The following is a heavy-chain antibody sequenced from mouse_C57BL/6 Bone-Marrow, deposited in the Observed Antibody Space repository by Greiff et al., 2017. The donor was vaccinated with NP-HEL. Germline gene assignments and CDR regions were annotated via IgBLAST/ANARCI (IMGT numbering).Heavy chain of an antibody. J-gene: IGHJ2*01. CDR3: ARSPYYYGNYFDY. V-gene: IGHV3-1*01. CDR1: GYSITSGYD. Sequence: DVKLQESGPGMVKPSQSLSLTCTVTGYSITSGYDWHWIRHFPGNKLEWMGYISYSGSTNYNPSLKSRISITHDTSKNHFFLKLNSVTTEDTATYYCARSPYYYGNYFDYWGQGTTLTVSS. CDR2: ISYSGST. D-gene: IGHD1-1*01.